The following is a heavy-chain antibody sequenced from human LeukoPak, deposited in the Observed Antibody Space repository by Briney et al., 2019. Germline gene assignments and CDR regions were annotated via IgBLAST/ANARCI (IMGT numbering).Heavy chain of an antibody. D-gene: IGHD5-12*01. CDR3: AKDKGDHMVATIPGAFDI. V-gene: IGHV3-9*01. CDR2: ISWNSGSI. J-gene: IGHJ3*02. Sequence: GRSLRLSCAASGFTFDDYAMHWVRQAPGKGLEWVSGISWNSGSIGYADSVKGRFTISRDNAKNSLYLQMNSLRAEDTALYYCAKDKGDHMVATIPGAFDIWGQGTMVTVSS. CDR1: GFTFDDYA.